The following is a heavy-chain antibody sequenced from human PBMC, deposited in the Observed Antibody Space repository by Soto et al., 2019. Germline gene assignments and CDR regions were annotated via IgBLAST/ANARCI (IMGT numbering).Heavy chain of an antibody. Sequence: GGSLRFSCAASGFTFSSYGMHWVRQAPGKGLEWVAVIWYDGSNKYYADSVKGRFTISRDNSKNTLYLQMNSLRAEDTAVYYCARDEAYREGAYYYMDVWGKGTTVTVSS. CDR2: IWYDGSNK. CDR1: GFTFSSYG. V-gene: IGHV3-33*01. J-gene: IGHJ6*03. CDR3: ARDEAYREGAYYYMDV. D-gene: IGHD1-26*01.